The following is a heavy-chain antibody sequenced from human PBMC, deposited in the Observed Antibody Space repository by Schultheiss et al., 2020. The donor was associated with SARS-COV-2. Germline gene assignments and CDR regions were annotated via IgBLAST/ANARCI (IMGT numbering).Heavy chain of an antibody. CDR1: GFTFSSYS. J-gene: IGHJ6*02. V-gene: IGHV3-21*01. CDR3: ARDRIGWLRNLPEDYYYGMDV. Sequence: GESLKISCAASGFTFSSYSMNWVRQAPGKGLEWVSSISSSSSYIYYADSVKGRFTISRDNSKNTLYLQMNSLRAEDTAVYYCARDRIGWLRNLPEDYYYGMDVWGQGTTVTVSS. CDR2: ISSSSSYI. D-gene: IGHD5-12*01.